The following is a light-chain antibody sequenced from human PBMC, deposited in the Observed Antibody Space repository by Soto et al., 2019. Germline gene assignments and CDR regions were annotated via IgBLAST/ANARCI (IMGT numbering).Light chain of an antibody. CDR3: QHYVAAPLT. CDR2: GAS. J-gene: IGKJ4*01. Sequence: EIVLTQSPGTLSLSPGERATLSCRASQSISNDYLAWYQQKPGQAPRLLIYGASSRATGIPDRFGGSGSGTDFTLTISRLEPEDFAVYFCQHYVAAPLTFGGGTKVDIK. CDR1: QSISNDY. V-gene: IGKV3-20*01.